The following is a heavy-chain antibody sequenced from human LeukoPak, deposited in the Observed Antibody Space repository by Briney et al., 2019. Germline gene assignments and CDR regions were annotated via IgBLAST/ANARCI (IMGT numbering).Heavy chain of an antibody. J-gene: IGHJ4*02. CDR2: IYYSGST. V-gene: IGHV4-59*08. D-gene: IGHD6-6*01. CDR3: ARQYSSSFLFDY. CDR1: GGSISSYY. Sequence: ASETLSLTCTASGGSISSYYWSWIRQPPGKGLEWIGYIYYSGSTNYNPSLKSRVTISVDTSKNQFSLKLSSVTAADTAVYYCARQYSSSFLFDYWGQGTLVTVSS.